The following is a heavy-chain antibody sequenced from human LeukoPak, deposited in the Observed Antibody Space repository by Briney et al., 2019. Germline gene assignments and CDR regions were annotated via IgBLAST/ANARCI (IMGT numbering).Heavy chain of an antibody. CDR1: GFTFTNYW. V-gene: IGHV3-7*01. CDR2: IKQDRSEK. Sequence: PGGSLRLSCAASGFTFTNYWMSWVRQAPGKGLELVANIKQDRSEKYYVDSVKGRFTISRDSSKNILYLQMNALTTEDTAVYYCAKDRGSGTYYLIPDYWGQGTLVIVSS. CDR3: AKDRGSGTYYLIPDY. D-gene: IGHD3-10*01. J-gene: IGHJ4*02.